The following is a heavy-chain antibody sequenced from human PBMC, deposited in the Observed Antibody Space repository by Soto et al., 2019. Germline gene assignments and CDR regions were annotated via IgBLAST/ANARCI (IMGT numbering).Heavy chain of an antibody. CDR2: ISDGGSNT. J-gene: IGHJ5*02. V-gene: IGHV3-30*18. CDR3: ANDRGTSGWFNWFDP. D-gene: IGHD6-19*01. Sequence: QVQLVESGGGVVQPGRSLRLSCVASGFTLSNTGMHWVRQAPGKGLEWVARISDGGSNTYYGDSVKGRFTISRDNSWNTLYLQMNSLRPEDTSVYYCANDRGTSGWFNWFDPWGQGTLVTVSS. CDR1: GFTLSNTG.